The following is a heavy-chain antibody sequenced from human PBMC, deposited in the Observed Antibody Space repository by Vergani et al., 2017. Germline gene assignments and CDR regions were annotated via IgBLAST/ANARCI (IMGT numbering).Heavy chain of an antibody. J-gene: IGHJ6*02. CDR3: ARDCTSGGCPDNYGMDV. CDR1: GFTFSNSA. CDR2: ISGQNFRT. D-gene: IGHD2-8*01. V-gene: IGHV3-21*06. Sequence: EVHLLESGGGLVQSGGSLRLSCAASGFTFSNSAVSWVRQAPGRGLAWVSSISGQNFRTHYADSVKGRFIISRDNTNNSLFLQLRSLRAEDAAVYYCARDCTSGGCPDNYGMDVWGQGATVTVSS.